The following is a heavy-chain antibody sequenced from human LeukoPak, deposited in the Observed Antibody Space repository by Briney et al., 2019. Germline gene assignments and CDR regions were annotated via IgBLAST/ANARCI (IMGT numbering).Heavy chain of an antibody. CDR1: GFTFSSYA. V-gene: IGHV3-30*01. J-gene: IGHJ4*02. CDR2: ISYDGSNK. D-gene: IGHD6-6*01. Sequence: GGSLRLSCAASGFTFSSYAMHWGRQAPGKGLEWVAVISYDGSNKYYADSVKGRFTISRDNSKNTLYLQMNSLRAEDTAVYYCARELHEYSSSSLRYWGQGTLVTVSS. CDR3: ARELHEYSSSSLRY.